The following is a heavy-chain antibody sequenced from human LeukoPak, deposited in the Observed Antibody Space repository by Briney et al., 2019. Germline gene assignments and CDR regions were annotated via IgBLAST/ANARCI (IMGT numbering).Heavy chain of an antibody. CDR2: IKQSGTT. CDR3: ARGRGMATIDY. V-gene: IGHV4-34*04. D-gene: IGHD5-24*01. Sequence: NPSETLSLTCAVYGGSFGGYYWGWIRQPPGKGLGWIGEIKQSGTTNNHPSLKSRSTKSVDTSKNQFSLKLSSVAAADTAGYYCARGRGMATIDYWGQGTLVTVSS. J-gene: IGHJ4*02. CDR1: GGSFGGYY.